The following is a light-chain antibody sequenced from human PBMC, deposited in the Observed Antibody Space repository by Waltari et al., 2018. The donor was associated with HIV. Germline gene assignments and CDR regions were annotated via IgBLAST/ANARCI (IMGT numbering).Light chain of an antibody. CDR3: QQYYSNPLT. J-gene: IGKJ4*01. CDR1: QSVLYSSNNKNY. Sequence: DIVMTQSPDSLAVSLGERATINCKSSQSVLYSSNNKNYLAWYQQKPGQPPELLIYWASTRVSGVPDRFSGSGSGTDFTLTISSLQAEDVAVYYCQQYYSNPLTFGGGNKVEIK. CDR2: WAS. V-gene: IGKV4-1*01.